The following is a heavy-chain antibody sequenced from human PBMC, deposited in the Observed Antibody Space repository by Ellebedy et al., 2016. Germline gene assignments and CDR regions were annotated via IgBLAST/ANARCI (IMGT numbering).Heavy chain of an antibody. CDR2: INGGGYIT. Sequence: GESLKISXTASELNLGNYFMSWVRQAPGKGLEWVSTINGGGYITYFADSVKGRFTISRDNSKNMVYLQMNSLRADDTAVYYCRPGHYANLWGQGTLVTVSS. D-gene: IGHD4-17*01. CDR1: ELNLGNYF. CDR3: RPGHYANL. J-gene: IGHJ5*02. V-gene: IGHV3-23*01.